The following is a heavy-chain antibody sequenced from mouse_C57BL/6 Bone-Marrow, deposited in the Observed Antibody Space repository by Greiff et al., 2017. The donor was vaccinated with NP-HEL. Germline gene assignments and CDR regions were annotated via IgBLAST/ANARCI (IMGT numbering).Heavy chain of an antibody. J-gene: IGHJ3*01. CDR1: GLSIKDDY. CDR2: IDPENGDT. Sequence: VQLKQSGAELVRPGASVKLSCTASGLSIKDDYMHWVKQRPEQGLEWIGWIDPENGDTEYASKFQGKATITADTSSNTAYLQLSSLTSEDTAVYYCTTGYYYGTLFAYWGQGTLVTVSA. V-gene: IGHV14-4*01. D-gene: IGHD1-1*01. CDR3: TTGYYYGTLFAY.